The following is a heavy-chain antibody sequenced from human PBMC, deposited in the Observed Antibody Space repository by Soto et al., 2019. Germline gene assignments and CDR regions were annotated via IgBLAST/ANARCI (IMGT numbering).Heavy chain of an antibody. D-gene: IGHD5-12*01. CDR2: ISAYNGNT. V-gene: IGHV1-18*01. J-gene: IGHJ4*02. CDR1: GYTFTSYG. Sequence: ASVKVSCKASGYTFTSYGISWVRQAPGQGLEWMGWISAYNGNTNYAQKLQGRVTMTTDTSTSTAYMELRSLRSDDTAVYYCARVTYSGYDPRYYFDYWGQGXLVTVSS. CDR3: ARVTYSGYDPRYYFDY.